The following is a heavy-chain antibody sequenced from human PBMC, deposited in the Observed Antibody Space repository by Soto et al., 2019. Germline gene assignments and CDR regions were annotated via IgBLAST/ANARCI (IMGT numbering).Heavy chain of an antibody. Sequence: SETLSLTCAVYGGSFSGYYWSWIRQPPGKGLEWIGEINHSGSTNYNPSLKSRVTISVDTSKNQFSLKLSSVTAADTAVYYCARGDTAMTFDYWGQGTLVTVSS. CDR1: GGSFSGYY. D-gene: IGHD5-18*01. V-gene: IGHV4-34*01. CDR3: ARGDTAMTFDY. J-gene: IGHJ4*02. CDR2: INHSGST.